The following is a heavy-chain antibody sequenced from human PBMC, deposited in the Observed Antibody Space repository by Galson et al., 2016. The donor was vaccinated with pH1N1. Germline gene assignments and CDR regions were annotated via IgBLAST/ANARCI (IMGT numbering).Heavy chain of an antibody. CDR3: ARQNDYGDYRGDAFDI. J-gene: IGHJ3*02. D-gene: IGHD4-17*01. CDR1: GYRFSSSW. V-gene: IGHV5-51*01. Sequence: QSGAEVKKPGESLKISCQGSGYRFSSSWIGWVRQMPGKGLEWMGIIYLGGSHIRYSPSFQGQVTISVNKSINIVYLQWSSLEDSNTAIYYCARQNDYGDYRGDAFDIWGQGTLVTVSS. CDR2: IYLGGSHI.